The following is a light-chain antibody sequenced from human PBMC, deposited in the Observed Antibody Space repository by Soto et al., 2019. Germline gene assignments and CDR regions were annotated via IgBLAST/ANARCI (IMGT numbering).Light chain of an antibody. CDR3: QQYNSWPLT. V-gene: IGKV3-15*01. CDR1: QSVSNN. J-gene: IGKJ4*01. Sequence: EIVMTQSPATLSVSPGERATLSCRASQSVSNNLAWYQQKPGQAPRLLIYGASTRATGIPARFSGNGSGTEFTLTISSLQSEDFAVYYCQQYNSWPLTFGGGNKVAI. CDR2: GAS.